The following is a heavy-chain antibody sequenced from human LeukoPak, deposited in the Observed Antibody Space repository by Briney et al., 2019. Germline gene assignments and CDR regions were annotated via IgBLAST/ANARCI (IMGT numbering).Heavy chain of an antibody. D-gene: IGHD5-18*01. Sequence: SETLSLTCTVSGGSISSYYWSWIRQPPGKGLEWIGYIYYSGSTNYNPSLKSRVTISVDTSKNQFSLKLSSVTAADTAVYYCARVSGYSYGYQNPVFDYWGQGTLVTVSS. CDR3: ARVSGYSYGYQNPVFDY. V-gene: IGHV4-59*01. CDR1: GGSISSYY. CDR2: IYYSGST. J-gene: IGHJ4*02.